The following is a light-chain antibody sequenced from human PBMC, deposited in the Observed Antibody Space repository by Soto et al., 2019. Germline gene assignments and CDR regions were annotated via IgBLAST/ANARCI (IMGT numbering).Light chain of an antibody. Sequence: QAVVAQSPSASASLGASVKLTCTLSSVHSTYAIAWHQQQPEKGPRYLMKLNSDGSHTKGDGIPDRFSGSSSGAERYLSISSLQSEDEADYYCQSWDTGIHRVFGGGTKLTVL. CDR1: SVHSTYA. V-gene: IGLV4-69*01. J-gene: IGLJ2*01. CDR3: QSWDTGIHRV. CDR2: LNSDGSH.